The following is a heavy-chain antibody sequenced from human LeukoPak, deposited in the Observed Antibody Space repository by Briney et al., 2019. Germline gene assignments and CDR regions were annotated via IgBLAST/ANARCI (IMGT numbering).Heavy chain of an antibody. D-gene: IGHD1-26*01. CDR2: IASSSSYI. Sequence: GGSLRLSCAASGFTFTSYNMNWVRQAPGKGLEWVSSIASSSSYIYYADSVKGRFTISRDNAKNSLYLQMDSLRVEDTAVYYCARDPYSGNYGAYYYYYMDVWGKGTTVTISS. J-gene: IGHJ6*03. V-gene: IGHV3-21*06. CDR3: ARDPYSGNYGAYYYYYMDV. CDR1: GFTFTSYN.